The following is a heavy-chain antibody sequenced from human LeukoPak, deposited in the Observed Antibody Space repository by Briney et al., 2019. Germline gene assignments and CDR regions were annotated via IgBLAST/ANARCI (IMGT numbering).Heavy chain of an antibody. V-gene: IGHV5-51*01. D-gene: IGHD4-23*01. CDR2: IYPGDSDT. J-gene: IGHJ4*02. Sequence: GESLKISCKGSGYTFTNYWIGWVRQMPGKGLEFMGIIYPGDSDTRYSPSFQGQVTISVDKSINTAYLQWSSLKASDTAMYYCARQPLYGGNVYFDYWGQGTLVTVSS. CDR3: ARQPLYGGNVYFDY. CDR1: GYTFTNYW.